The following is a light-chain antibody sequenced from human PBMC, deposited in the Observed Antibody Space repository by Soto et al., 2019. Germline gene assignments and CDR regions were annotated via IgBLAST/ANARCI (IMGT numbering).Light chain of an antibody. CDR2: GAS. J-gene: IGKJ1*01. CDR1: QSVSNN. Sequence: ERVMTQSPATLSVSPGERATLSCRASQSVSNNLAWYQQKPGQAPRLLIYGASTRATGIPARFSGSGSGTEFTLTISSLQSEDFAVYYCQQYNNWLWTFGQGTKVDIK. V-gene: IGKV3D-15*01. CDR3: QQYNNWLWT.